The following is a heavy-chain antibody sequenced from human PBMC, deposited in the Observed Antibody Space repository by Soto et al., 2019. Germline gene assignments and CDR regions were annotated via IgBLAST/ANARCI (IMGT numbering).Heavy chain of an antibody. CDR1: VGTFSSYA. CDR3: ASSDIVVVPAAISGYYGMDV. CDR2: IIPIFGTA. D-gene: IGHD2-2*02. Sequence: QVQLVQSGAEVKKPGSSVKVSCKASVGTFSSYAISWVRQAPGQGLEWMGGIIPIFGTANYAQKFQGRVTITADESTSTAYMELSSLRSEDTSVYYCASSDIVVVPAAISGYYGMDVWGQGTTVTVSS. V-gene: IGHV1-69*01. J-gene: IGHJ6*02.